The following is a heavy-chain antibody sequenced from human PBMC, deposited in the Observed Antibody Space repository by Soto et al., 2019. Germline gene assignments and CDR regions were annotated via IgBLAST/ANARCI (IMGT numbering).Heavy chain of an antibody. CDR3: ARIQGSGWYYYYGMDV. J-gene: IGHJ6*02. CDR2: IFSNDEK. D-gene: IGHD6-19*01. Sequence: QVTLKESGPVLVKPTETLTLTCTVSGFSLSNARMGVSWIRQPPGKALEWLAHIFSNDEKSYSTSLKSRLTISKDTSKSQVVLTMTNMDPVDTATYYCARIQGSGWYYYYGMDVWGQGTTVTVSS. V-gene: IGHV2-26*01. CDR1: GFSLSNARMG.